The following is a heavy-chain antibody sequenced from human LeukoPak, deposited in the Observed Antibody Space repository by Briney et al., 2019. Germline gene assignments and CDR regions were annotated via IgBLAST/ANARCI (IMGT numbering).Heavy chain of an antibody. J-gene: IGHJ4*02. CDR3: AKGVSSWGSTYFDY. V-gene: IGHV3-23*01. CDR1: GFTFSSYA. CDR2: ISGTGGST. D-gene: IGHD6-13*01. Sequence: PEGSLRLSCAVSGFTFSSYAMSWVRQAPGKGLEWVSSISGTGGSTYYADSVKGRFTISRDNAKNSLYLQMNSLRAEDTALYYCAKGVSSWGSTYFDYWGQGTLVTVSS.